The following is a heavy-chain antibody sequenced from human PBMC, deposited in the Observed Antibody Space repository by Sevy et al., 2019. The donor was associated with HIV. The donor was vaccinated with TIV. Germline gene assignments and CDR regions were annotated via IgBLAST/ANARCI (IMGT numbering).Heavy chain of an antibody. CDR2: ISSGSTI. Sequence: GGSLRLSCAASGFTFSDYYMSWIRQAPGKGLEWVSYISSGSTIYYADSVKGGFTISRDNAKNSLYLQMNSLRAEDTAVYYCAREKGIAPQSGGFDIWGQGTMVTVSS. V-gene: IGHV3-11*01. CDR3: AREKGIAPQSGGFDI. CDR1: GFTFSDYY. J-gene: IGHJ3*02. D-gene: IGHD6-13*01.